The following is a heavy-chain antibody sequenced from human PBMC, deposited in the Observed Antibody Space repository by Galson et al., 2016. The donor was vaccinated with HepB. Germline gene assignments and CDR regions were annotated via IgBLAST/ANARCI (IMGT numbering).Heavy chain of an antibody. D-gene: IGHD1-26*01. V-gene: IGHV3-33*01. CDR2: IWYDGSNN. CDR1: EFTFSSYA. CDR3: ARGPSGSSNPAEYLQH. J-gene: IGHJ1*01. Sequence: SLRLSCAASEFTFSSYAMHWVRQAPGKGLEWVAVIWYDGSNNYYADSVKGRSTISRDNSKNTLYLQMNSLRDEDTAVYYCARGPSGSSNPAEYLQHWGQGTLVTVSS.